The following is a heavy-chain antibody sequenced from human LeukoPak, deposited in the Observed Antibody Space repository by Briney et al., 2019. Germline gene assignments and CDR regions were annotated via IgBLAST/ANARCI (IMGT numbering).Heavy chain of an antibody. Sequence: ASVKVSCKASGYTSTSYYMHWVRQAPGQGLEWMGIINPSGGSTSYAQKFQGRVTMTRDTSTSTVYMELSSLRSEDTAVYYCARDGLCSGGSCVQTYPFDYWGQGTLVTVSS. D-gene: IGHD2-15*01. V-gene: IGHV1-46*01. CDR2: INPSGGST. J-gene: IGHJ4*02. CDR3: ARDGLCSGGSCVQTYPFDY. CDR1: GYTSTSYY.